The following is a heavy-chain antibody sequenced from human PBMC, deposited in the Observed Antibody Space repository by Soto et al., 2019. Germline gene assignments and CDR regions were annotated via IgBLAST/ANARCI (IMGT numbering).Heavy chain of an antibody. Sequence: SGPPLLNPTQTLSLTCTFSGFSLSPRGMCVSWIRQHPGKALEWLALIDWDDDKYYSTSLKTRLTISKDTSKNQVVLTMTNMDPVDTATYYCARTYYDILTGYHGFDYWGQGTLVTVSS. J-gene: IGHJ4*02. V-gene: IGHV2-70*01. CDR3: ARTYYDILTGYHGFDY. CDR1: GFSLSPRGMC. D-gene: IGHD3-9*01. CDR2: IDWDDDK.